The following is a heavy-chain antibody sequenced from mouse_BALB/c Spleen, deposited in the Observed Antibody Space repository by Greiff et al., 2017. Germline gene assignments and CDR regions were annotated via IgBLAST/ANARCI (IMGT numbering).Heavy chain of an antibody. Sequence: EVQLVESGAELVKPGASVKLSCTASGFNIKDTYMHWVKQRPEQGLEWIGRIDPANGNTKYDPKFQGKATITADTSSNTAYLQLSSLTSEDTAVYYCARGSGSAWFAYWGQGTLVTVSA. CDR1: GFNIKDTY. V-gene: IGHV14-3*02. CDR2: IDPANGNT. J-gene: IGHJ3*01. CDR3: ARGSGSAWFAY. D-gene: IGHD1-3*01.